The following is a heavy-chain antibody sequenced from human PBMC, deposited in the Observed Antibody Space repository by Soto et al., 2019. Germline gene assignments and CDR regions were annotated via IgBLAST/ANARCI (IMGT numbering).Heavy chain of an antibody. CDR3: APPPTGLYV. V-gene: IGHV3-48*03. CDR1: GFTLSSYE. J-gene: IGHJ6*02. CDR2: ISSSGSTT. Sequence: VGSLSLSCAASGFTLSSYEMNWVRQAPGKGLEWVSYISSSGSTTNYPDSVRGRFTISRDNAKNSLFLQMNSLRAEHTDVYYCAPPPTGLYVWAQGTTVTVSS. D-gene: IGHD1-1*01.